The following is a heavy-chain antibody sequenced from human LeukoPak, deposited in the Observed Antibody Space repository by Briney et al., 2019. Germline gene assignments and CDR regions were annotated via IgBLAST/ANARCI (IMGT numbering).Heavy chain of an antibody. V-gene: IGHV3-33*01. CDR2: ICYDGSNK. D-gene: IGHD4-17*01. J-gene: IGHJ6*04. CDR3: ARDDYGDYQGRMDV. Sequence: GRSLRLSCAASGFTFSSYGMHWVRQAPGKGLEGVAVICYDGSNKYYADSVKGRFTISRDNSKNTLYLQTNSLRAEDTAVYYCARDDYGDYQGRMDVWGKGTTVTVSS. CDR1: GFTFSSYG.